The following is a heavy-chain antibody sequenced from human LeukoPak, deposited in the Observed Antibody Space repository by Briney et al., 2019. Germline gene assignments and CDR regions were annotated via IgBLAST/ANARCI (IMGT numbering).Heavy chain of an antibody. CDR2: ISAYNGNT. Sequence: ASVKVSCKASGYTFTSYGISWVRQAPGQGLEWMGWISAYNGNTNYAQKLQCRVTMTTGTSTSTAYMELRSLRSDDTAVYYCARATTENYYYYYYMDVWGKGTTVTVSS. V-gene: IGHV1-18*01. CDR1: GYTFTSYG. J-gene: IGHJ6*03. CDR3: ARATTENYYYYYYMDV. D-gene: IGHD4-11*01.